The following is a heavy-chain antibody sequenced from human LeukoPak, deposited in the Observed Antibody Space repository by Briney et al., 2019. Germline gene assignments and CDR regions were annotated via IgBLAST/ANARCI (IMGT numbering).Heavy chain of an antibody. D-gene: IGHD3-22*01. V-gene: IGHV1-69*01. Sequence: ASVKVSCKASGGTFSSYAISWGRQAPGQGLEWMGGIIPIFGTANYAQKFQGRVTITADESTSTAYMELSSLRSEDTAVYYCASGEYYYDSSGYYSPFDYWGQGTLVTVSS. J-gene: IGHJ4*02. CDR3: ASGEYYYDSSGYYSPFDY. CDR2: IIPIFGTA. CDR1: GGTFSSYA.